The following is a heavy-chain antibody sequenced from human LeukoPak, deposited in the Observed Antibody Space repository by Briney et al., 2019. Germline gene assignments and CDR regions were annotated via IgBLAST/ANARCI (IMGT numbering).Heavy chain of an antibody. D-gene: IGHD5-12*01. CDR3: ARDRGSNWFDP. CDR2: IWYDGSNK. J-gene: IGHJ5*02. Sequence: GRSLRLSCAASGFTFSSYGMHWVRQAPGKGLEWVAVIWYDGSNKYYADSVKGRFSISRDNSKNTLYLQMNSLRAEDTAVYYCARDRGSNWFDPWGQGTLVTVSS. CDR1: GFTFSSYG. V-gene: IGHV3-33*01.